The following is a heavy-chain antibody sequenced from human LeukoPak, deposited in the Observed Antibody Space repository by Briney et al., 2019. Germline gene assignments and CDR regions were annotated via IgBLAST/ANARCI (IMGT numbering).Heavy chain of an antibody. CDR3: ARDEDYGDYVRYYYYGMDV. V-gene: IGHV3-30*04. CDR1: GFTFSSYA. D-gene: IGHD4-17*01. J-gene: IGHJ6*04. CDR2: ISYDGSNK. Sequence: PGGSLTLSCAASGFTFSSYAMHWVRQAPGKGLEWVAVISYDGSNKYYADSVKGRFTISRDNSKNTLYLQMNSLRAEDTAVYYCARDEDYGDYVRYYYYGMDVWGKGTMVTVSS.